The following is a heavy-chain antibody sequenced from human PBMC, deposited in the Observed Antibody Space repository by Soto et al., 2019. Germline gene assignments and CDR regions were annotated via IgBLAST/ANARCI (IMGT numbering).Heavy chain of an antibody. CDR3: ASTDCSSTSCPFNWFDP. Sequence: SETLSLTCTVSGGSISSGGYYWSWIRQHPGKGLEWIGYIYYSGSTYYNPSLKSRVTISVDTSKNQFSLKLSSVTAADTAVYYCASTDCSSTSCPFNWFDPWGQGTLVTVSS. CDR1: GGSISSGGYY. J-gene: IGHJ5*02. D-gene: IGHD2-2*01. V-gene: IGHV4-31*03. CDR2: IYYSGST.